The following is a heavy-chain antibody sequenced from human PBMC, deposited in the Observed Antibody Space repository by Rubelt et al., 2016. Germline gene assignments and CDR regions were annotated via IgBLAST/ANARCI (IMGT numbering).Heavy chain of an antibody. CDR3: ARGRYRGVYFDY. J-gene: IGHJ4*02. CDR2: IYYSGGT. V-gene: IGHV4-34*01. Sequence: QVQLQQWGAGLLKPSETLSLTCAVYGGSFSGYYWSWIRQPPGKGLEWIGYIYYSGGTYYNPSLKSRVTISVDTAKDQFSLKRGAVTAADTAVYYCARGRYRGVYFDYWGQGTLVTVSS. D-gene: IGHD5-12*01. CDR1: GGSFSGYY.